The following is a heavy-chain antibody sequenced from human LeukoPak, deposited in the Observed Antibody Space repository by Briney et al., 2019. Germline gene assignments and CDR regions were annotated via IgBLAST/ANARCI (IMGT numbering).Heavy chain of an antibody. Sequence: PSETLSLTCTVSGGSISSYYWSWIRQPPGKGLEWIGYIYYSGSTNYNPSLKSRVTISVDTSKNQFSLKLSSVTAADTAVYYCARVSGSNGDYYYYMDVWGKGTTVTVSS. D-gene: IGHD1-26*01. CDR3: ARVSGSNGDYYYYMDV. CDR2: IYYSGST. J-gene: IGHJ6*03. CDR1: GGSISSYY. V-gene: IGHV4-59*01.